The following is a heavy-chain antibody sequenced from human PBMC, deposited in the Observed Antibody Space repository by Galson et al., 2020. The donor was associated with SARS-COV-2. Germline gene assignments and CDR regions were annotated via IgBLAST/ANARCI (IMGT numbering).Heavy chain of an antibody. Sequence: SETLSLTCGASGESISSSSWWTWVRQPPGKGLEWIGEIHHGGSRNFNPSLKSRITISVDKSKNQFSLNMTSVSAADTAVYYCIRRDCGGSCDFRHRGQGTLVTVSS. CDR3: IRRDCGGSCDFRH. CDR2: IHHGGSR. CDR1: GESISSSSW. V-gene: IGHV4-4*02. D-gene: IGHD2-15*01. J-gene: IGHJ4*02.